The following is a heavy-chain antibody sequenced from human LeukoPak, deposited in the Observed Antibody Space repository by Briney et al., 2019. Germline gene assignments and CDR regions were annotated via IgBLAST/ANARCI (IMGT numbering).Heavy chain of an antibody. CDR1: GFPFSSYV. J-gene: IGHJ4*02. V-gene: IGHV3-30*04. Sequence: PGGSLRLPCAASGFPFSSYVMHWVRQAPGKGLEWVAVMSHDGSNKYYAESVTGRFTISRDNSRDTLYLQMNSLRAEDTAVYYCARDRVGSSNFDYWGQGTLVTVSS. CDR3: ARDRVGSSNFDY. CDR2: MSHDGSNK. D-gene: IGHD1-26*01.